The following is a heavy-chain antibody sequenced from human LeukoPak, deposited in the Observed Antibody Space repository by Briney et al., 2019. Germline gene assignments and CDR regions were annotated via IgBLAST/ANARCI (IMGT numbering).Heavy chain of an antibody. CDR2: IWYDGSNK. V-gene: IGHV3-33*01. CDR1: RFTFSSYG. D-gene: IGHD1-14*01. Sequence: PGGSLRLSCTASRFTFSSYGMHWVRQAPGKGLEWVAVIWYDGSNKYYADSVKGRFTISRDNSKNTLYLQMNSLRAEDTAVYYCLTPAGWVNYWGQGTLVTVSS. J-gene: IGHJ4*02. CDR3: LTPAGWVNY.